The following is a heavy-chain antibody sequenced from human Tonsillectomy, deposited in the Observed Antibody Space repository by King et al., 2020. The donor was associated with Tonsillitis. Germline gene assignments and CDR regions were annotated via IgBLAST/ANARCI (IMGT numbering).Heavy chain of an antibody. CDR1: GFTFSSYA. D-gene: IGHD3-22*01. J-gene: IGHJ4*02. Sequence: VQLVESGGGLVQPGGSLRLSCAASGFTFSSYAMNWVRQAPGKGLEWVSGISGSGGSPYYADSVKGRFTISRDNSKNTVYLQMNSLRAEDTAVYYCAKEPLYYYDSSGYLYYWGQGTLVTVSS. CDR2: ISGSGGSP. V-gene: IGHV3-23*04. CDR3: AKEPLYYYDSSGYLYY.